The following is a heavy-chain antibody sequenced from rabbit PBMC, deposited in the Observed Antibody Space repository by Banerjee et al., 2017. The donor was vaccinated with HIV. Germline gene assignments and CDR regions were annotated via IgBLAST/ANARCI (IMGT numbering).Heavy chain of an antibody. CDR1: GFDFSSYY. J-gene: IGHJ4*01. Sequence: QLKETGGGLVQPGGSLTLSCKASGFDFSSYYMSWVRQAPGKGLEWIGIIYAGKGSTDYASWVNGRFTISSDNAQNTVDLQMNSLTAADTATYFCARVDASSSGYLYYFTLWGPGPLVTVS. CDR2: IYAGKGST. CDR3: ARVDASSSGYLYYFTL. V-gene: IGHV1S7*01. D-gene: IGHD1-1*01.